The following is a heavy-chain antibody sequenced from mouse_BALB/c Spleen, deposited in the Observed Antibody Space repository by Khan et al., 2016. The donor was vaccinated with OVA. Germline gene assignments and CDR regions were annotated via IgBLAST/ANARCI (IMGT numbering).Heavy chain of an antibody. CDR2: INPSNGYT. J-gene: IGHJ1*03. CDR3: VRSVAYYRYYGCFDV. CDR1: GYTFTSYT. D-gene: IGHD2-14*01. V-gene: IGHV1-4*01. Sequence: QVQLQQSGAELARPGASVKMSCKASGYTFTSYTMHWVKQRPGQGLEWIGYINPSNGYTNYNQRFKDKATLTADKSSSTAYMQLSSLTSEDSAAYDGVRSVAYYRYYGCFDVWGTGTTVTVSS.